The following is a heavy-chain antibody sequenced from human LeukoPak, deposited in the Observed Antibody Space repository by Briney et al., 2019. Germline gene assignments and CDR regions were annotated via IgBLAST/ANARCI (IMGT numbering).Heavy chain of an antibody. J-gene: IGHJ4*02. CDR3: ARWGPDFWSDYYPFDY. D-gene: IGHD3-3*01. CDR2: ISGHNDQT. V-gene: IGHV1-18*01. CDR1: GYSFISYG. Sequence: GASVKVSCKASGYSFISYGISWVRQAPGQELKWMGWISGHNDQTSYAQKLQGRVTMTTETSTSTVYMELRSLRSDDTAVYYCARWGPDFWSDYYPFDYWGQGTLVIVSS.